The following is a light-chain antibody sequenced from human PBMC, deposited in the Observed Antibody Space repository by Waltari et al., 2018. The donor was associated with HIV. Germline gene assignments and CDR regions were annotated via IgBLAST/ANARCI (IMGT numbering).Light chain of an antibody. J-gene: IGKJ2*03. CDR1: QSLLYTSNNKDS. V-gene: IGKV4-1*01. CDR2: WAS. Sequence: DIVMTQSPDSLAVSLGGRATINCKSSQSLLYTSNNKDSLAWYQQKPGQPPKLLIYWASTRGSGVPERCSGSGSGTDGTRAISSMQPEDVAVYYCQQYSITQYGVGQGTKLEIK. CDR3: QQYSITQYG.